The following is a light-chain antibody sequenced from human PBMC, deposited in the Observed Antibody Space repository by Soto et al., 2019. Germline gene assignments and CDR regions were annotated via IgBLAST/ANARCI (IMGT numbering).Light chain of an antibody. J-gene: IGKJ1*01. CDR3: QQYNNWPRT. CDR1: QSVSSD. CDR2: GAS. Sequence: EIVMTQSPATLSVSPGERATLSCRASQSVSSDLAWYHQKPAQAPRLLIYGASTRATGLPARFSGSGSGTEFTLTINSLQSEDFAFYYCQQYNNWPRTFGQGTKV. V-gene: IGKV3-15*01.